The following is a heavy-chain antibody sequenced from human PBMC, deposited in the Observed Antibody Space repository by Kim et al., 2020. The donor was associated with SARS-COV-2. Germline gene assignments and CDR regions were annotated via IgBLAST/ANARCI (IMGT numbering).Heavy chain of an antibody. V-gene: IGHV3-73*01. CDR3: TTFRINNSLDP. J-gene: IGHJ5*01. Sequence: TTYAASVQGGLTTSRDDSKNTEYLQMSSLKTEDTAIYYCTTFRINNSLDPWGQGTLVTVSS. CDR2: T.